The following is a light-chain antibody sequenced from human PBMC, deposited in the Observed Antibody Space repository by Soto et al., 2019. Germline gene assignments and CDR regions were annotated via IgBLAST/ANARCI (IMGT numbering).Light chain of an antibody. J-gene: IGKJ1*01. Sequence: DIVLTQTPLSSPVTLGQPASISCRSSQSLEHYNGNTYLSWLHQRPGQPPRLLIYRTSNRFSGVPDRFSGSGAGTHFTLEISRVEAEDVGVYYCMQDTHFPRTFGQGTKVDIK. V-gene: IGKV2-24*01. CDR3: MQDTHFPRT. CDR2: RTS. CDR1: QSLEHYNGNTY.